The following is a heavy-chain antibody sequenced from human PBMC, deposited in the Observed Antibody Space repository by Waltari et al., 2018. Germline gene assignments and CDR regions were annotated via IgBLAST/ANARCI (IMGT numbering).Heavy chain of an antibody. D-gene: IGHD6-19*01. CDR2: INHSGST. Sequence: QVQLQQWGAGLLKPSETLSLTCAVYGGSFSGYYWSWIRQPPGEGVEWFGEINHSGSTKDNSYLKSRVTISVDTSKNQFSLKRSSVTAADTAVYYWARESSGGYRVFDYWGQGTLVTVSS. V-gene: IGHV4-34*01. CDR3: ARESSGGYRVFDY. J-gene: IGHJ4*02. CDR1: GGSFSGYY.